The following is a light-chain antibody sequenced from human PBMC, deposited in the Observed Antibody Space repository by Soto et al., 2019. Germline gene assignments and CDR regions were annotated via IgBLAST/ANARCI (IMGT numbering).Light chain of an antibody. V-gene: IGKV3-15*01. J-gene: IGKJ1*01. CDR2: GAS. CDR3: QQYNNWT. Sequence: EIVMTQSPATLSVSPGERATLSCRASQSVSSNLAWYQQKPGQAPRLLIYGASPRATGIPARFSGSGSGTEFTLTISSLQSEDFAVYYCQQYNNWTFGQGTKVEIK. CDR1: QSVSSN.